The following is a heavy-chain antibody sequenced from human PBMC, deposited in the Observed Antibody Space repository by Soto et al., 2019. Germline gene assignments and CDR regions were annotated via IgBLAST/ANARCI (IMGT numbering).Heavy chain of an antibody. CDR2: IYYSGST. V-gene: IGHV4-59*01. D-gene: IGHD1-1*01. CDR1: GGSISSYY. CDR3: ARVGTNDPRKGYYYYYMDV. Sequence: SEALSLTCTVSGGSISSYYWSWIRQPPWKGLEWIGYIYYSGSTNYNPSLKSRVTISVDTSKNQFSLKLSSVTAADTAVYYCARVGTNDPRKGYYYYYMDVWGKGTTVTVSS. J-gene: IGHJ6*03.